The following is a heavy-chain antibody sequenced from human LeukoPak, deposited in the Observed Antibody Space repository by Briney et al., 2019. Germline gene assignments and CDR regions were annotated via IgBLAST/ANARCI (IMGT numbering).Heavy chain of an antibody. CDR2: INSDGSST. CDR3: ARVYCSGGSCNWGGYYYYGVDV. Sequence: PGGSLRLSCAASEFTFSSSYSMNWVRQAPGKGLVWVSRINSDGSSTSYADSVKGRFTISTDNDKNTLYLQMNSLRAEDTAVYYCARVYCSGGSCNWGGYYYYGVDVWGQGTTVTVSS. J-gene: IGHJ6*02. V-gene: IGHV3-74*01. CDR1: EFTFSSSYS. D-gene: IGHD2-15*01.